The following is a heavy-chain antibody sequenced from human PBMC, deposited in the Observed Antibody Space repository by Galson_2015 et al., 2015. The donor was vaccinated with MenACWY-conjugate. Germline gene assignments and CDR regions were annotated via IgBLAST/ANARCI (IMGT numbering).Heavy chain of an antibody. J-gene: IGHJ5*02. CDR1: GASMSNYS. CDR2: IYHSGAT. D-gene: IGHD4-17*01. Sequence: TLSLTCTVSGASMSNYSWTWIRQSPGKGLEWIGHIYHSGATNYNPSLQSRVTISADASKDQISLNLASVSAADTAVYYCAGRATTGWFDPWGQGTQVTVSS. V-gene: IGHV4-59*13. CDR3: AGRATTGWFDP.